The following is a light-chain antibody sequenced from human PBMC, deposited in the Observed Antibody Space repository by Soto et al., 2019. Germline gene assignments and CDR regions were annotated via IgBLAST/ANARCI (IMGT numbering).Light chain of an antibody. J-gene: IGKJ2*01. CDR3: QQYLSPLPT. Sequence: EIVMTQSPGTLSVSPGERATLACRASQSVSSNLAWYQQKPGQVPRLLIYGASTRATGIPVRFSGSGSGTDFTLTISSLQSEDVAVYFCQQYLSPLPTFGQGTKLEIK. CDR2: GAS. CDR1: QSVSSN. V-gene: IGKV3-15*01.